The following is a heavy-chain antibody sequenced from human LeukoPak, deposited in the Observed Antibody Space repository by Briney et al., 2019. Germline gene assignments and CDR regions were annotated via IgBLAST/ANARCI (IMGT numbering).Heavy chain of an antibody. CDR2: IYYSGST. CDR1: SGSISSYY. J-gene: IGHJ3*02. D-gene: IGHD2-2*02. CDR3: ARSDGYCSSTSCYNVGAFDI. Sequence: PSETLSLTCTLSSGSISSYYWSWIRQPPGKGLEWIGYIYYSGSTNYNPSLESRVTISVDTSKSQFSLRLSSVTAADTAVYYCARSDGYCSSTSCYNVGAFDIWGQGTMVTVSS. V-gene: IGHV4-59*01.